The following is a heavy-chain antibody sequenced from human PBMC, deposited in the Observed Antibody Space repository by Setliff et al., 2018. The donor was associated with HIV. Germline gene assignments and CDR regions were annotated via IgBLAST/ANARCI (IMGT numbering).Heavy chain of an antibody. CDR2: INYSGST. Sequence: SETLSLTCAVYVGSFSGHYWSWIRQPPGKGLELIGEINYSGSTNYNQSLKSRVTISVDTSKNQFSLKFTSVTAADTAIYYCVRESSSSSRITDWFFDLWGRGTPVTVSS. CDR3: VRESSSSSRITDWFFDL. CDR1: VGSFSGHY. V-gene: IGHV4-34*01. D-gene: IGHD6-13*01. J-gene: IGHJ2*01.